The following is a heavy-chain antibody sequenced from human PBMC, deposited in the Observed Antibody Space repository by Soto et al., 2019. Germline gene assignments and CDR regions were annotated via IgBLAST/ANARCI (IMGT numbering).Heavy chain of an antibody. CDR1: GYRFSSYW. V-gene: IGHV5-51*01. D-gene: IGHD2-8*01. J-gene: IGHJ6*02. CDR3: ARQGSNGAYYYYGMDV. Sequence: PGESLKISCKGSGYRFSSYWIAWVRQMPGKGLEWMGIIYPGDSDTIYSPSLQGQVTMSVDNSINTAYLQWSSLKASDTAMYYCARQGSNGAYYYYGMDVWGQGTPVTVSS. CDR2: IYPGDSDT.